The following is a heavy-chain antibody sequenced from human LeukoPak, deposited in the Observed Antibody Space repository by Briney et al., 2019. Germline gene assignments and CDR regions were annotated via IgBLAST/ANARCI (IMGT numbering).Heavy chain of an antibody. J-gene: IGHJ4*02. Sequence: PGGSLRLSCAASGFAVSSNYMTWVRQAPGKGLEWVSVVYSGGNTIYAVSVQGRFTVSTDISKNTVFLQMNSLRAEDTAVYYCARDKGSGWFDCDYWGQGTLVTVSS. CDR1: GFAVSSNY. CDR3: ARDKGSGWFDCDY. V-gene: IGHV3-53*01. D-gene: IGHD6-19*01. CDR2: VYSGGNT.